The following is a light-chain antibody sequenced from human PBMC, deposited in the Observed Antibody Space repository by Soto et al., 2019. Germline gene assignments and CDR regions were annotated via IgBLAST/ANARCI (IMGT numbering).Light chain of an antibody. CDR3: QQYGWSPPIT. V-gene: IGKV3-20*01. CDR1: QSVGNNY. Sequence: DILLTQFPGTLSLSPGKRATLSCWASQSVGNNYLAWYQQKPGQAPRLLIYHASSRATGIPDRFSGSGSGTDFTLTISRLEPEDFAVYYCQQYGWSPPITFGQGTRLEIK. CDR2: HAS. J-gene: IGKJ5*01.